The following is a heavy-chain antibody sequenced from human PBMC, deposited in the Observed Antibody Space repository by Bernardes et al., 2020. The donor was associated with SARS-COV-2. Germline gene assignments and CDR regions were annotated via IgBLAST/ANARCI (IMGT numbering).Heavy chain of an antibody. CDR1: GGSIGSYY. J-gene: IGHJ6*02. V-gene: IGHV4-59*01. CDR3: ARVPITRYLDWSQDRLSQYGMDV. D-gene: IGHD3-9*01. CDR2: IYYSGST. Sequence: SETLSLTCTVSGGSIGSYYWAWIRQPPGKGLEWIGYIYYSGSTNYNPSLKSRVTISVDRSQNQFSLNLSSVTPADTAVYYCARVPITRYLDWSQDRLSQYGMDVWGQGTTVTVSS.